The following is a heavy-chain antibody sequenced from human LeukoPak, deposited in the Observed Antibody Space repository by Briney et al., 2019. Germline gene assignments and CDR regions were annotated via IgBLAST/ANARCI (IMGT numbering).Heavy chain of an antibody. CDR1: GGTFSSYA. Sequence: SVKVSCKASGGTFSSYAISWVRQAPGQGLELMGGIIPIFGTANYAQKFQGRVTITTDESTSTAYMELSSLRSEDTAVYYCASDRTYYYDSSGYSDAFDIWGQGTMVTVSS. J-gene: IGHJ3*02. V-gene: IGHV1-69*05. D-gene: IGHD3-22*01. CDR3: ASDRTYYYDSSGYSDAFDI. CDR2: IIPIFGTA.